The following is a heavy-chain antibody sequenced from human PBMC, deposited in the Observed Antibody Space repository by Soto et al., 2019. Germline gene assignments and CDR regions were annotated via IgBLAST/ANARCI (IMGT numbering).Heavy chain of an antibody. V-gene: IGHV1-69*13. CDR2: IIPIFGTA. D-gene: IGHD3-10*01. J-gene: IGHJ4*02. CDR1: GGTFSSYA. Sequence: SVKVSCEASGGTFSSYAISWVRQAPGQGLEWMGGIIPIFGTANYAQKFQGRVTITADESTSTAYMELSSLRSEDTAVYYCSSLWFGDLQDFDYWGQGTLVTVSS. CDR3: SSLWFGDLQDFDY.